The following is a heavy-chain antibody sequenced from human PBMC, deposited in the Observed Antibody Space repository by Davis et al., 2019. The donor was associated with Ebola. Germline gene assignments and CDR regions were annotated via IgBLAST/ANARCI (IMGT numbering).Heavy chain of an antibody. CDR1: GFSFSSYA. Sequence: GGSLRLSCAASGFSFSSYAMTWVRQVPGKGLEWVSVISKGGDATYYADTVKGRFTISRDNSKNTLFLQMSSLRADDTAVYYCAKDIGVSIFGVVIMSYAMDAWGRGTTVTVSS. J-gene: IGHJ6*02. V-gene: IGHV3-23*01. CDR3: AKDIGVSIFGVVIMSYAMDA. CDR2: ISKGGDAT. D-gene: IGHD3-3*01.